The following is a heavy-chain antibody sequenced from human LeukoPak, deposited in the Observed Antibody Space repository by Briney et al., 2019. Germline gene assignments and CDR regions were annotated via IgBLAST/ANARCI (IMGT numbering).Heavy chain of an antibody. CDR2: ISGSGGST. CDR3: AKGRDYYGSGSYEFQR. CDR1: GFTFSSYA. J-gene: IGHJ1*01. V-gene: IGHV3-23*01. Sequence: PGGSLRLSCAASGFTFSSYAMSWVRQAPGKGLEWVSAISGSGGSTYYADSVKGRFTISRDNSKNTLYLQMNSLRAEDTAVYYCAKGRDYYGSGSYEFQRWGQGTLVTVSS. D-gene: IGHD3-10*01.